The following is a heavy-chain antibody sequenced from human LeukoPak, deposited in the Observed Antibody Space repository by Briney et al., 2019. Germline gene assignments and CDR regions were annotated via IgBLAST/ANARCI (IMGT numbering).Heavy chain of an antibody. CDR2: TYSGGST. V-gene: IGHV3-66*01. D-gene: IGHD1-26*01. CDR1: GFTVSSNY. J-gene: IGHJ4*02. Sequence: GGSLRLSCAASGFTVSSNYMSWVRQAPGKGLEWVSVTYSGGSTYYADSVKGRFTISRDNSKNTLYLQMNSLRAEDTAVYYCASSSGSGRGSYDYWGQGTLVTVSS. CDR3: ASSSGSGRGSYDY.